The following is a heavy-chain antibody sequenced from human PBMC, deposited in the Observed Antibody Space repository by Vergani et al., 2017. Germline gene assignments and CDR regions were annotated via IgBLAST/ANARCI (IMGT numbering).Heavy chain of an antibody. J-gene: IGHJ2*01. V-gene: IGHV4-30-4*08. CDR2: IYYSGST. CDR3: ARDRSDYYDSSGYFRGWYFDL. CDR1: GGPISSGDYY. Sequence: QVQLQESGPGLVKPSQTLSLTCTVSGGPISSGDYYWSWIRQPPGKGLEWIGYIYYSGSTYYNPSLKSRVTISVDTSKNQFSLKLSSVTAADTAVYYCARDRSDYYDSSGYFRGWYFDLWGRGTLVTVSS. D-gene: IGHD3-22*01.